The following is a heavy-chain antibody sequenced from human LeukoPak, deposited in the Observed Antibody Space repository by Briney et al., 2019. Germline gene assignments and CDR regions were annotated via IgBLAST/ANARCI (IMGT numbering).Heavy chain of an antibody. D-gene: IGHD5-18*01. V-gene: IGHV3-15*01. CDR1: GFSFSNAW. Sequence: GRSLRLSCAASGFSFSNAWMSWVRQAPGKGLEWVGRIKSKTDGGTTDYAAPVKGRFTISRDDSKNTLYLQMNSLKTEDTAVYYCTTGRYSYGYDYWGQGTLVTVSS. CDR3: TTGRYSYGYDY. J-gene: IGHJ4*02. CDR2: IKSKTDGGTT.